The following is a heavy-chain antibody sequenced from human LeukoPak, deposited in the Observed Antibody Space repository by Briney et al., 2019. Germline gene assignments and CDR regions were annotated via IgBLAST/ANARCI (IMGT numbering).Heavy chain of an antibody. V-gene: IGHV3-23*01. CDR2: IDTSGGHT. Sequence: GSLRLSCAASGFTFSSYAMSWVRQAPGKGLEWVSAIDTSGGHTYYADSVKGRFTISRDNSENTLNLQMNSLRAEDTAVYYCAKESCSSRCNFDYWGQGTLVTVSS. CDR1: GFTFSSYA. CDR3: AKESCSSRCNFDY. D-gene: IGHD2-2*01. J-gene: IGHJ4*02.